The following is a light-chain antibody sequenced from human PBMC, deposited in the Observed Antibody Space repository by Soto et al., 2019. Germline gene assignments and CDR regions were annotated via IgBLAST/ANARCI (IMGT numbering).Light chain of an antibody. CDR2: GAS. CDR1: QSVSSN. V-gene: IGKV3-20*01. Sequence: EIVMTQSPATLSVSPGERATFSCRASQSVSSNLAWYQQKPGQAPRLLIYGASSRATGIPDRFSGSGSGTDFTLTISRLEPEDFAVYYCQQYGSSPMTFGQGTKVDIK. J-gene: IGKJ1*01. CDR3: QQYGSSPMT.